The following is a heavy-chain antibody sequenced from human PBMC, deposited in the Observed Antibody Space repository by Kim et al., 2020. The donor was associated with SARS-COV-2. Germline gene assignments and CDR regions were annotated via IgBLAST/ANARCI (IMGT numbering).Heavy chain of an antibody. CDR3: AREVWTPPALSFSGAGSFVGRGMDV. Sequence: GGSLRLSCAGSGFTFSGYWMTWVRQAPGKGLEWVADINQDESKTYYVDSLRGRFTISRDNAKNSLYLQINSLRGEDTAVYYCAREVWTPPALSFSGAGSFVGRGMDVWGRGTTVTVSS. CDR1: GFTFSGYW. J-gene: IGHJ6*02. CDR2: INQDESKT. V-gene: IGHV3-7*01. D-gene: IGHD3-10*01.